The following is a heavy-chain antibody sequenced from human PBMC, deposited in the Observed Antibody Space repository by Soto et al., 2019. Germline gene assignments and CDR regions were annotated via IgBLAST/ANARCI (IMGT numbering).Heavy chain of an antibody. CDR2: IYYSGST. CDR1: GGSISSYY. CDR3: ARGFSGWYYFDY. J-gene: IGHJ4*02. Sequence: QVQLQESGPGLVKPSETLSLTCTVSGGSISSYYWSWIRQPPGKGLEWIGYIYYSGSTDYNPSLKRRATISENTSKNQYSLKLSSGTAADTAVYYSARGFSGWYYFDYWGQGTLVTVSS. V-gene: IGHV4-59*01. D-gene: IGHD6-19*01.